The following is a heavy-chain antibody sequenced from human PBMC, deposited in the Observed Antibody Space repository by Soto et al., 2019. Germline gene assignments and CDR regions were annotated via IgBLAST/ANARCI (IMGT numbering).Heavy chain of an antibody. CDR3: ARLHEALDF. J-gene: IGHJ4*02. V-gene: IGHV4-59*01. CDR2: IYNSRTT. Sequence: SETLSLTCTVSGGSISNYYWSWIRKPQGKGPEWIGYIYNSRTTSYNPSLKSRVSISVDTSKNQFSLKLSSVTAADTAVYYCARLHEALDFWGQGTLVTVSS. D-gene: IGHD4-4*01. CDR1: GGSISNYY.